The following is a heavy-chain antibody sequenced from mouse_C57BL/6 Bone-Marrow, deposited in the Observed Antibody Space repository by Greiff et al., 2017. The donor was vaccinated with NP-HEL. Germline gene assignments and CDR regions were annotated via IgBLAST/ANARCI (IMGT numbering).Heavy chain of an antibody. CDR2: INPSNGGT. J-gene: IGHJ1*03. D-gene: IGHD1-1*01. CDR1: GYTFTSYW. Sequence: QVQLKQPGTELVKPGASVKLSCKASGYTFTSYWMHWVKQRPGQGLEWIGNINPSNGGTNYNEKFKSKATLTVDKSSSTAYMQLSSLTSEDSAVYYCARRGGRSTDWYFDVWGTGTTVTVSS. CDR3: ARRGGRSTDWYFDV. V-gene: IGHV1-53*01.